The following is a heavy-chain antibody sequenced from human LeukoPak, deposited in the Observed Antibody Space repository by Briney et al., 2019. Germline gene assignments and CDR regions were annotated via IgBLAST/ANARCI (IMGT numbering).Heavy chain of an antibody. Sequence: SETLSLTCTVSGGSISSYHWSWIRQPPGKGMEWIGYIHYSGNTNYNPSLRGRVTISVDTSKNQFSLRLSSVTAADTAVYYCARARLGGIVVVPAGSEGRYWFGPWGQGTLVTVSS. CDR2: IHYSGNT. CDR1: GGSISSYH. D-gene: IGHD2-2*01. V-gene: IGHV4-59*01. CDR3: ARARLGGIVVVPAGSEGRYWFGP. J-gene: IGHJ5*02.